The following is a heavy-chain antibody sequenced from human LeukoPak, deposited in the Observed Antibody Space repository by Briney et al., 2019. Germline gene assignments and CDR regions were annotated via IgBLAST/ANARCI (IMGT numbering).Heavy chain of an antibody. CDR1: GFTFSSYA. CDR2: ISYDGSNK. V-gene: IGHV3-30-3*01. CDR3: AKGLRDSIGRFDC. J-gene: IGHJ4*02. Sequence: GGSLRFSCAASGFTFSSYAMHWVRQAPGNGLEWVAVISYDGSNKYYADSVKGRFTISRDNSKNTLSLQMNSLTAEDTAVYYCAKGLRDSIGRFDCWGQGTLVTVSS. D-gene: IGHD3-22*01.